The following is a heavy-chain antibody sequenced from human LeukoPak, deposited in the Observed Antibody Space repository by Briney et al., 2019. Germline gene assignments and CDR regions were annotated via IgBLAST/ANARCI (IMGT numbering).Heavy chain of an antibody. V-gene: IGHV4-34*01. Sequence: SETLSLTCAVYGGSFSGYYWSWIRQPPGKGLEWIGEINHSGSTNYNPSLKSRVTISVDTSKNQFSLKLSSVTAADTAVYYCARVLLQRKYPANYYYYMDVWGKGTTVNVSS. J-gene: IGHJ6*03. D-gene: IGHD2/OR15-2a*01. CDR2: INHSGST. CDR3: ARVLLQRKYPANYYYYMDV. CDR1: GGSFSGYY.